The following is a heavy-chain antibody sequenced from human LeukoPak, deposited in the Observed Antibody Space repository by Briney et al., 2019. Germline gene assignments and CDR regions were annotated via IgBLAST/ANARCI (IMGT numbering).Heavy chain of an antibody. Sequence: PGRSLRLSCTTSGFTFSSYGMHWVRQAPGKGLEWVAVISYDGSNKYYADSVKGRFTISRDNSKNTLYLQMNSLRAEDTAVYYCAKDKGGSSSPYQWPSGYWGQGTLVTVSS. J-gene: IGHJ4*02. CDR1: GFTFSSYG. CDR2: ISYDGSNK. V-gene: IGHV3-30*18. D-gene: IGHD6-13*01. CDR3: AKDKGGSSSPYQWPSGY.